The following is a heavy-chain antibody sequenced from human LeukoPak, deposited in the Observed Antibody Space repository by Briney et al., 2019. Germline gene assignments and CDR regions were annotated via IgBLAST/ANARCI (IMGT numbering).Heavy chain of an antibody. CDR3: ARALLRLNWFDP. V-gene: IGHV3-48*03. D-gene: IGHD2/OR15-2a*01. Sequence: PGGSLRLSCAASGFTFSSYEMNWVRQAPGKGLEWVSYISSSGSTIYYADSMKGRFTISRDNAKNSLYLQMNSLRAEDTAVYYCARALLRLNWFDPWGQGALVTVSS. J-gene: IGHJ5*02. CDR2: ISSSGSTI. CDR1: GFTFSSYE.